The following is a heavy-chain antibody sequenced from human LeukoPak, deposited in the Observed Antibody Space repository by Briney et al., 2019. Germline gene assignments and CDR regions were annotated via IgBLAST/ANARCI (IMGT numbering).Heavy chain of an antibody. V-gene: IGHV3-23*01. D-gene: IGHD1-26*01. CDR3: AKGPAFASGSYYHY. J-gene: IGHJ4*02. CDR2: ISGSGGST. Sequence: GGSLRLSXAASGFTFSSYAMSWVRQAPGKGLEWVSAISGSGGSTYYADSVKGRFTISRDNSKNTLYLQMNSLRAEDTAVYYCAKGPAFASGSYYHYWGQGTLVTVSS. CDR1: GFTFSSYA.